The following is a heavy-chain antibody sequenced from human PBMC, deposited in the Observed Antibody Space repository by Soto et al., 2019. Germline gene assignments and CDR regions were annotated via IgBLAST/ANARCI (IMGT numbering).Heavy chain of an antibody. V-gene: IGHV3-23*01. D-gene: IGHD1-1*01. CDR1: GLTFSSNA. Sequence: EVQLLESGGGLVQPGGSLRLSCAASGLTFSSNAMSWVRQAPGKGLEWVSTISGNGRVTYYTDSVKGRFTISRDNSKNTVYMQMNSLRAEDTAVYYCANRCDDIKFFPYWGQGTLVTVSS. J-gene: IGHJ1*01. CDR3: ANRCDDIKFFPY. CDR2: ISGNGRVT.